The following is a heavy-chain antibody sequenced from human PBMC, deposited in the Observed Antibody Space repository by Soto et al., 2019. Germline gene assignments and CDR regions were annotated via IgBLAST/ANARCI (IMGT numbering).Heavy chain of an antibody. CDR3: ATSSERLSLVTLGGLIPLGFDY. CDR1: GFTFNYYD. J-gene: IGHJ4*02. D-gene: IGHD3-16*01. Sequence: EAQLLESGGGLVQPGGSLRLSCVASGFTFNYYDVTWVRRAPGKGLDWVSTISGTGRDTYFGDSVRGRFSISRDKSRNAVYLQMHSLPVDDAALYYCATSSERLSLVTLGGLIPLGFDYWGQGILVTVSS. CDR2: ISGTGRDT. V-gene: IGHV3-23*01.